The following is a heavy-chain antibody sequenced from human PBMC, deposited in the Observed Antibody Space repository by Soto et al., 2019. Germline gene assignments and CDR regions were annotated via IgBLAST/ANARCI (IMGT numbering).Heavy chain of an antibody. CDR3: ARALFPDVDIYAMDV. D-gene: IGHD5-12*01. V-gene: IGHV3-33*01. Sequence: GGSLRLSCAASGFTFRDHAMHWVRQAPGKGREWLAIIWNDGSNKFCAGSVQDRFTISRDNSKNTVYLQMNTLSAEDTAVYYCARALFPDVDIYAMDVWGQGTTVTVSS. CDR2: IWNDGSNK. CDR1: GFTFRDHA. J-gene: IGHJ6*02.